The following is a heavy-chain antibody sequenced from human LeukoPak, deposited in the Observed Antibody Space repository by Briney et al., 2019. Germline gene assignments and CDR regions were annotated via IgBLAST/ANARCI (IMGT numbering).Heavy chain of an antibody. CDR3: ARDNKREYFDY. Sequence: PGGSLRLSCAASGFTFSSCWMTWVRQAPGKGLEWVANIKQDGSEKYYVDSVKGRFTISRDNAKNSLYLQMNSLRAEDTAVYYCARDNKREYFDYWGQGTLVTVSS. V-gene: IGHV3-7*01. CDR2: IKQDGSEK. D-gene: IGHD2/OR15-2a*01. CDR1: GFTFSSCW. J-gene: IGHJ4*02.